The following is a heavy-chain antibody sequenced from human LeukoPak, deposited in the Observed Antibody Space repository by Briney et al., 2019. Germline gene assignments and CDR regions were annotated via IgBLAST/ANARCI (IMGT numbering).Heavy chain of an antibody. Sequence: PGGSLSLSCAASGFTFSGSAMHWVRQASGKGLEWVGRIRSKANSYATAYAASVKGRFTISRDDPKNTAYLQMNSLKTEDTAVYYCTRQIGPYYFDYWGQGTLVTVSS. CDR2: IRSKANSYAT. CDR1: GFTFSGSA. J-gene: IGHJ4*02. CDR3: TRQIGPYYFDY. V-gene: IGHV3-73*01.